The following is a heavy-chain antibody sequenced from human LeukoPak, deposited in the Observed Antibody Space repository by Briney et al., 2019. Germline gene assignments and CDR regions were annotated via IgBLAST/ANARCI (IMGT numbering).Heavy chain of an antibody. D-gene: IGHD1-26*01. V-gene: IGHV3-30*03. CDR1: GFTFSSYG. CDR2: ISYDGSNK. CDR3: ASSGSYRFDY. Sequence: HPGRSLRLSCAASGFTFSSYGMQWVRQAPGKGLEWVAVISYDGSNKYYADSVKGRFTISRDNAKNSLYLQMNSLRDEDTAVYYCASSGSYRFDYWGQGTLVTVSS. J-gene: IGHJ4*02.